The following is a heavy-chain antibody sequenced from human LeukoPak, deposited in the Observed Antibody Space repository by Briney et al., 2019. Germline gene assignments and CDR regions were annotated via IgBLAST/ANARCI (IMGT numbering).Heavy chain of an antibody. CDR1: GYSFTNFW. V-gene: IGHV5-51*01. CDR2: IYPGDSDT. D-gene: IGHD3-22*01. CDR3: ATLLAQGYSSGYYPYYLDY. J-gene: IGHJ4*02. Sequence: GESLKISCNGSGYSFTNFWIGWVRQMSGKGLEWMGIIYPGDSDTRYSPSFQGQVSISADKSISTAYLQWSSPKASDTAMYYCATLLAQGYSSGYYPYYLDYWGQGTQVTVPS.